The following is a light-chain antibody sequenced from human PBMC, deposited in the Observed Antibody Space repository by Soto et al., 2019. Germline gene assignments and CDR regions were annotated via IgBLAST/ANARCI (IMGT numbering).Light chain of an antibody. CDR2: GAS. CDR1: QDIGSV. V-gene: IGKV1-8*01. J-gene: IGKJ5*01. CDR3: QHYLNYPIT. Sequence: AIRMTQSPSSLSASTGDKVTITCRASQDIGSVLAWYHQKPGTAPKVLISGASNLHGGVPSRFSGSGSRTDFTLTITHLQSEDFATYYCQHYLNYPITFGQGTRLEIK.